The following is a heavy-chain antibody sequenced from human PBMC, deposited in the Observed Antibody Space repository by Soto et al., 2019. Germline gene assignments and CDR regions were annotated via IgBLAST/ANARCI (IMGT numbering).Heavy chain of an antibody. V-gene: IGHV1-69*12. CDR2: IIPIFGTA. J-gene: IGHJ4*02. D-gene: IGHD5-12*01. CDR3: ARGGGLRDGYNSAIDY. CDR1: GGTFSSYA. Sequence: QVQLVQSGAEVKKPGSSVKVSCKASGGTFSSYAISWVRQAPGQGLEWMGGIIPIFGTANYAQKFQGRVTITADEYTSTAYRELSSLRSEDTAVYYCARGGGLRDGYNSAIDYWGQGTLVTVSS.